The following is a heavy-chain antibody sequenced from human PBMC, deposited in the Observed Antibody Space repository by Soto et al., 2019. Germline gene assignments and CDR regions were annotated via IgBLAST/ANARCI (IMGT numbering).Heavy chain of an antibody. Sequence: ASVKVSCKASGYTFTSYYMHWVRQAPGQGLEWMGIINPSGGSTSYAQKFQGRVTMTRDTSTSTVYIELSSLRSEDTAVYYCATVGYYGSGSYYEYYFDYWGQGTLVTVSS. CDR2: INPSGGST. D-gene: IGHD3-10*01. V-gene: IGHV1-46*01. CDR1: GYTFTSYY. J-gene: IGHJ4*02. CDR3: ATVGYYGSGSYYEYYFDY.